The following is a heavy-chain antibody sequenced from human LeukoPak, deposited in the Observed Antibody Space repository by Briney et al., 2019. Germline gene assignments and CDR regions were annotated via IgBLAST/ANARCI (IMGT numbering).Heavy chain of an antibody. J-gene: IGHJ3*02. CDR3: ATPRESYYGSGSYPPAFDI. Sequence: SEALSLTCAVSGGSISSNNWWSWVRQAPGKGLEYIGEIYHSGSTNYNPSLKSRVTISVDKSKNQFSLKLNSVTAADTAVYYCATPRESYYGSGSYPPAFDIWGQGTMVTVSS. V-gene: IGHV4-4*02. CDR2: IYHSGST. CDR1: GGSISSNNW. D-gene: IGHD3-10*01.